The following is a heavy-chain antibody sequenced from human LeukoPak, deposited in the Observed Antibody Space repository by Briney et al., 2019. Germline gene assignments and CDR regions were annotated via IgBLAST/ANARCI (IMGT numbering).Heavy chain of an antibody. V-gene: IGHV4-4*07. D-gene: IGHD1-26*01. CDR3: ARENSGSYREFDY. Sequence: SETLSLTCTVSGGSISSYYWSWIRQPAGKGLEWIGRLSTSGSTNYNASLKSRVSMSVDTSKNQFSLKLSSVTAADTAVFYCARENSGSYREFDYWGQGTLVTVSS. CDR2: LSTSGST. J-gene: IGHJ4*02. CDR1: GGSISSYY.